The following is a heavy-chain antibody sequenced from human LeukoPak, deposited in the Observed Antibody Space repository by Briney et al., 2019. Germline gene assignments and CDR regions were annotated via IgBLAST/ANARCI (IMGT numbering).Heavy chain of an antibody. CDR1: GFTFDDYA. Sequence: PGGSLRLSCAASGFTFDDYAMHWVRQAPGKGLEWVSLISGDGGSTYYADSVKGRFTISRDNSKNTLYLQMNSLRAEDTAVYYCAKEGIGIAAADYFDYWGQGTLVTVSS. CDR2: ISGDGGST. D-gene: IGHD6-13*01. J-gene: IGHJ4*02. CDR3: AKEGIGIAAADYFDY. V-gene: IGHV3-43*02.